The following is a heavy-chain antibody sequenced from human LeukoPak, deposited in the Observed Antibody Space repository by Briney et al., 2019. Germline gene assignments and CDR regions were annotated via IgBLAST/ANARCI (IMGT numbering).Heavy chain of an antibody. CDR1: GFTFSSYA. CDR2: ISGSGGST. Sequence: GGSLRLSCAASGFTFSSYAMSWVRQAPGKGLEWVSAISGSGGSTYYANSVKGRFTISRDDSKNTLYLQMNSLRAEDMAVYYCAKGSYDFWSGYPYYFDYWGQGTLVTVSS. J-gene: IGHJ4*02. CDR3: AKGSYDFWSGYPYYFDY. D-gene: IGHD3-3*01. V-gene: IGHV3-23*01.